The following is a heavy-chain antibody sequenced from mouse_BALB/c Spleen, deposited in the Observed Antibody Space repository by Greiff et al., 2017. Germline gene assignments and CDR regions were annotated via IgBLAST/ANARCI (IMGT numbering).Heavy chain of an antibody. J-gene: IGHJ4*01. CDR1: GFSLTSYG. CDR2: IWAGGST. CDR3: ARRRDYPFYAMDY. D-gene: IGHD2-4*01. Sequence: QVQLKQSGPGLVAPSQSLSITCTVSGFSLTSYGVHWVRQPPGKGLEWLGVIWAGGSTNYNSALMSRLSISKDNSKSQVFLKMNSLQTDDTAMYYCARRRDYPFYAMDYWGQGTSVTVSS. V-gene: IGHV2-9*02.